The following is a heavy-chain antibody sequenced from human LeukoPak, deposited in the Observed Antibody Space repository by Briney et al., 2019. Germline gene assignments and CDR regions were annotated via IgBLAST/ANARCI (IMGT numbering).Heavy chain of an antibody. D-gene: IGHD2-2*01. J-gene: IGHJ3*02. CDR1: GGTFSSYA. CDR3: ARFGSSSTNGDAFDI. V-gene: IGHV1-69*04. Sequence: GASVTVSFKASGGTFSSYAISWVRQAPGQGLEWMGRIIPILGIANYAQKFQGRVTITADKSTSTAYMELSSLRSEDTAVYYCARFGSSSTNGDAFDIWGQGTMVTVSS. CDR2: IIPILGIA.